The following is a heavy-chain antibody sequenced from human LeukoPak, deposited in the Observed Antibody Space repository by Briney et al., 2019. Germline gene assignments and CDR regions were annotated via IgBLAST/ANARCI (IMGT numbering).Heavy chain of an antibody. Sequence: ASVKVSCKVSGYTLAELSMHWVRQAPGKGLEWMGGFDPEDGETIYAQKFQGRVTMTEDTSTDTAYMELSSLRSEDTAVYYCATPEGLQYYDFWSGLGVWGKGTTVTVSS. CDR2: FDPEDGET. D-gene: IGHD3-3*01. CDR1: GYTLAELS. V-gene: IGHV1-24*01. J-gene: IGHJ6*04. CDR3: ATPEGLQYYDFWSGLGV.